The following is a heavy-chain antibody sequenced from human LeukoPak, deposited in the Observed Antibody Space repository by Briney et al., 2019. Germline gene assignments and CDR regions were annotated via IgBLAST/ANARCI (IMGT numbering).Heavy chain of an antibody. V-gene: IGHV4-61*02. CDR3: ARSRFGIVCYYYMYA. CDR1: GGSISSGSYY. D-gene: IGHD3-22*01. CDR2: IYTSGST. J-gene: IGHJ6*03. Sequence: SETVSLNGTVSGGSISSGSYYWSWIRQPVGKGLEWIGRIYTSGSTNYNPSLKSRVTISVHTSKNQFSLKLSSVTAAYTAVYYCARSRFGIVCYYYMYAWDEGTTVTVSS.